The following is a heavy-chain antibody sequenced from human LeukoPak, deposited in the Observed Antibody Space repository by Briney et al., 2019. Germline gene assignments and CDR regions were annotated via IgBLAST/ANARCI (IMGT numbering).Heavy chain of an antibody. CDR2: FDPEDGET. J-gene: IGHJ4*02. CDR1: GYSLTELS. Sequence: ASVKVSCKVSGYSLTELSMHWVRQAPGKGLEWMGGFDPEDGETIYAEKLRGRVTMTRDTSTSTVYMELSSLRSEDTAVYYCPRGIAVAAYFDYWGQGTLVTVSS. D-gene: IGHD6-19*01. CDR3: PRGIAVAAYFDY. V-gene: IGHV1-24*01.